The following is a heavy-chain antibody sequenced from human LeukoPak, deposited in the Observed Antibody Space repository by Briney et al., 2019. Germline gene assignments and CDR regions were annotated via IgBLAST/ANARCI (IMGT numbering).Heavy chain of an antibody. V-gene: IGHV4-61*02. CDR1: GGSISSGSYY. CDR3: ARGTVTTTFDY. J-gene: IGHJ4*02. CDR2: IYTSGST. Sequence: SETLSLTCTVSGGSISSGSYYWSWIRQPAGKGLEWIGRIYTSGSTNYNPSLKSRVTISVDTSKNQFSLKLSSVTAADTAVYYCARGTVTTTFDYWGQGTLVTVSS. D-gene: IGHD4-17*01.